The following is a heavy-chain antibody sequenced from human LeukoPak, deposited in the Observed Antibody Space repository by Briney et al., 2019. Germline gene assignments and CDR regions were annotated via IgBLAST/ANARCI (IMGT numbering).Heavy chain of an antibody. D-gene: IGHD3-16*01. V-gene: IGHV3-72*01. Sequence: GGSLRLSCAASGFTFSDHYMDWVRQAPGKGLGWVGRARNKANSYTTEYAASVKGRFTISRDDSKNSLYLQMNSLKADDTAVYYCARVYDTTWDSHHLDYWGQGTLVTVSS. CDR3: ARVYDTTWDSHHLDY. J-gene: IGHJ4*02. CDR2: ARNKANSYTT. CDR1: GFTFSDHY.